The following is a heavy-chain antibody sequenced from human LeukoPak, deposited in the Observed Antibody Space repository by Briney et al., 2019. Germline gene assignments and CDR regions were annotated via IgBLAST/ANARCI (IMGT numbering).Heavy chain of an antibody. Sequence: PGGSLRLSCAASGFTVSTNYLSWVRQAPGRGLEWVAVIYSGGTTYYADSVKGRFSISRDNSKNMLYLQMNSLRVEDTALYYCAKGVYYGSGALDYWGQGTLVTVSS. J-gene: IGHJ4*02. V-gene: IGHV3-66*01. CDR3: AKGVYYGSGALDY. D-gene: IGHD3-10*01. CDR1: GFTVSTNY. CDR2: IYSGGTT.